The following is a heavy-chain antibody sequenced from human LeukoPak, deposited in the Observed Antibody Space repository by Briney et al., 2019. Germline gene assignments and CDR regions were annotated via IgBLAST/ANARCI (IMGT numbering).Heavy chain of an antibody. J-gene: IGHJ6*03. D-gene: IGHD2-8*02. CDR2: ISSDGHST. CDR3: ARDSEPTGNCTDTNCHYYYYYMDV. Sequence: GGSLRLSCAASGFSFNAYPMHWVRQAPGKGLEYVSAISSDGHSTFYANSVKGRFTISRDNSKNTVYLQMGSLRGEDMGVYYCARDSEPTGNCTDTNCHYYYYYMDVWGKGTSVTVSS. CDR1: GFSFNAYP. V-gene: IGHV3-64*01.